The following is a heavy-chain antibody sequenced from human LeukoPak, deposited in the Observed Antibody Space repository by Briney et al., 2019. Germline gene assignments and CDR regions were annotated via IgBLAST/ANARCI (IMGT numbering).Heavy chain of an antibody. J-gene: IGHJ4*02. D-gene: IGHD2/OR15-2a*01. CDR2: INPNSGDT. CDR1: GYTFTGYY. CDR3: AREAIEGLLGDY. Sequence: GASVKVSCKASGYTFTGYYIHWVRQAPGQGLEWMGWINPNSGDTNYAQKFQGLVTMIRDTSISTVYLELSSLRSDDTAVYYCAREAIEGLLGDYWGQGTQVTVSS. V-gene: IGHV1-2*04.